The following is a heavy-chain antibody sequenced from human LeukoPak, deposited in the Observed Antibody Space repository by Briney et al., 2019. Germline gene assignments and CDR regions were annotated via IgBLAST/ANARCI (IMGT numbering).Heavy chain of an antibody. Sequence: ASVNVSCKASGYTFTSYAMNWVRQAPGQGLERMGWINTNTGIPTYAQGFTGRFVFSLDTSVSTAYLQISSLKAEDTAVYYCARGHDMVVYYFDYWGQGTLVTVSS. CDR3: ARGHDMVVYYFDY. V-gene: IGHV7-4-1*02. CDR2: INTNTGIP. J-gene: IGHJ4*02. CDR1: GYTFTSYA. D-gene: IGHD3-9*01.